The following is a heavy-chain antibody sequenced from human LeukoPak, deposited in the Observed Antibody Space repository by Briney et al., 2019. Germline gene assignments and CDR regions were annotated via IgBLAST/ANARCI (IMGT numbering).Heavy chain of an antibody. CDR2: INQGGSDK. V-gene: IGHV3-7*01. J-gene: IGHJ4*02. D-gene: IGHD1-14*01. CDR1: GFTFSGHW. CDR3: TRDRSRAEDD. Sequence: GGSLRLSCAASGFTFSGHWMSWVRQAPGKGLEWAANINQGGSDKYYVDSVKGRFTISRDNANNLLYLQMNSLRGEDTAVYYCTRDRSRAEDDWGQGTLVTVSS.